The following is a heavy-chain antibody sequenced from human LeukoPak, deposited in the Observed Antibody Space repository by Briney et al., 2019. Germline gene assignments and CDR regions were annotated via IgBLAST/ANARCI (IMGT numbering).Heavy chain of an antibody. V-gene: IGHV1-2*02. CDR2: INPNSGGT. Sequence: ASVKVSCKASGYTFTGYYMYWVRQAPGQGLEWMGWINPNSGGTNYAQKFQGRVTMTRDTSISTAYMELSRLRSDDTAVYYCARPYYDLWSGTNDAFDIWGQGTMVTVSS. CDR3: ARPYYDLWSGTNDAFDI. D-gene: IGHD3-3*01. CDR1: GYTFTGYY. J-gene: IGHJ3*02.